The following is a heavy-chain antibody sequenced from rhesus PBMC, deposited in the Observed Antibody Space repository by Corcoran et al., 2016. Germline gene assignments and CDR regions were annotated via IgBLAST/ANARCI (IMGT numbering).Heavy chain of an antibody. D-gene: IGHD3-9*01. V-gene: IGHV4-80*01. CDR3: TSPIRYRFDV. J-gene: IGHJ5-1*01. Sequence: QVQLQESGPGLVKPSETLSLTCAVFGGSFRSYWWNWIRQPPGKGLEWIGEINGYSGSTTYNPSLQSRVTISRDVSKNQFSLKLTSVTAADTAVYYCTSPIRYRFDVWGPGVLVSVSS. CDR1: GGSFRSYW. CDR2: INGYSGST.